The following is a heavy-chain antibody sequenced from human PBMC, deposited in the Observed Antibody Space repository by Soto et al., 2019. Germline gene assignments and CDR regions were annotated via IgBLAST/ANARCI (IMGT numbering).Heavy chain of an antibody. CDR1: GYSISSGYY. CDR2: IYHSGST. CDR3: AGLPDMRVDY. Sequence: KPSETLSLTCAVSGYSISSGYYWGWIRQPPGKGLEWIGSIYHSGSTYYNPSLKSRVTISVDTSKNQFSLKLSSVTAADTAVYYCAGLPDMRVDYWGQGTLVTVSS. J-gene: IGHJ4*02. D-gene: IGHD2-15*01. V-gene: IGHV4-38-2*01.